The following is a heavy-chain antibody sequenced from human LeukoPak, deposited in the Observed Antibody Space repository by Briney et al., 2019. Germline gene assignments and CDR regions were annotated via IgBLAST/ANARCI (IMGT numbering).Heavy chain of an antibody. J-gene: IGHJ4*02. D-gene: IGHD2-8*01. CDR3: VKDAPNGSVDF. Sequence: GGSLRLSCVTSGFTFERYVMHWMRLAPGKGLECVSSIHPNNGGVGYAASVKGRFAISRDNARNSLYLEMTSLRPEDTAVYYCVKDAPNGSVDFWGRGTLITVSS. V-gene: IGHV3-9*01. CDR1: GFTFERYV. CDR2: IHPNNGGV.